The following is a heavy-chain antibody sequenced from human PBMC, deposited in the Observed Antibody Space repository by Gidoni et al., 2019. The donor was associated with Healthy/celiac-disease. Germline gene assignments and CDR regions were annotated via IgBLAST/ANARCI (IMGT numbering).Heavy chain of an antibody. CDR2: IYHSGST. Sequence: QVQLQESCPGLVMPSATLSLTCPVPGYSISSGYYWGWIRQPPGKGLEWIGSIYHSGSTYYNPTHKGRVTVSVDTSKNKFSMKLSSVTAADTAVYYCARDQWLAVDFDYWGQGTLVTVSS. J-gene: IGHJ4*02. V-gene: IGHV4-38-2*02. CDR1: GYSISSGYY. D-gene: IGHD3-22*01. CDR3: ARDQWLAVDFDY.